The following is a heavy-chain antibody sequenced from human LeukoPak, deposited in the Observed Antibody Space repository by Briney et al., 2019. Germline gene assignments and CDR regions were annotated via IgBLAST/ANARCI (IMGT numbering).Heavy chain of an antibody. CDR1: GFTFSSYS. CDR3: ARDDSSGWSDAFDI. J-gene: IGHJ3*02. V-gene: IGHV3-48*04. D-gene: IGHD6-19*01. Sequence: PGGSLRLSCAGSGFTFSSYSMHWVRQAPGKGLEWLSYITSTSSTIYYADSVKGRFTISRDNAKNTVNLQMNNLTAEDTAVYYCARDDSSGWSDAFDIWGQGTMVTVSS. CDR2: ITSTSSTI.